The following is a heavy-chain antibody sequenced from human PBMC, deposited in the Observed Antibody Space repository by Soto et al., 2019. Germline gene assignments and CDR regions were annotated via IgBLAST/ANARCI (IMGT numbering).Heavy chain of an antibody. D-gene: IGHD2-2*01. CDR2: ISSNGGST. CDR3: ARGRVPAAIAVVFWFDP. Sequence: GGSLRLSCAASGFTFSSYAMHWVRQAPGKGLEYVSAISSNGGSTYYANSVKGRFTISRDNSKNTLYLQMGSLRAEDMAVYYCARGRVPAAIAVVFWFDPWGQGTLVTVSS. V-gene: IGHV3-64*01. CDR1: GFTFSSYA. J-gene: IGHJ5*02.